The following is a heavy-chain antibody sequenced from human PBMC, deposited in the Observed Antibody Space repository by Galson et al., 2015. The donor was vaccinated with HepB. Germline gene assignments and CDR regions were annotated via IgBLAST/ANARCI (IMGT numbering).Heavy chain of an antibody. V-gene: IGHV4-34*01. CDR1: GGSFSGYY. J-gene: IGHJ5*02. Sequence: ETLSLTCAVYGGSFSGYYWSWIRQPPGKGLEWIGEINHSGSTNYNPSLKSRVTISVDTSKNQFSLKLSSVTAADTAVYYCARHKTGIVVVVAATPWFGPWGQGTLVTVTS. CDR3: ARHKTGIVVVVAATPWFGP. CDR2: INHSGST. D-gene: IGHD2-15*01.